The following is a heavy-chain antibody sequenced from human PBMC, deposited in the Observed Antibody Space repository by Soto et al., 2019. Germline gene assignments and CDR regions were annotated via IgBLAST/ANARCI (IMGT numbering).Heavy chain of an antibody. J-gene: IGHJ6*03. D-gene: IGHD5-12*01. CDR1: GYTFITYF. V-gene: IGHV1-2*04. CDR3: ARESGGATATLDYYYFYMDV. Sequence: ASVKVSCKASGYTFITYFMHWVRQAPGQGLEWMGWINPNGGVTKYAQKFQGWVTMTRDTSIGTVYMQLSRLRSDDTAVYYCARESGGATATLDYYYFYMDVWGTGTTVTVSS. CDR2: INPNGGVT.